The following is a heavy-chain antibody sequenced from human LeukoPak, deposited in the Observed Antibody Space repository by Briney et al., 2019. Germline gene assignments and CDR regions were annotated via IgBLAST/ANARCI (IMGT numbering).Heavy chain of an antibody. J-gene: IGHJ2*01. D-gene: IGHD2-21*01. V-gene: IGHV1-2*02. CDR3: ARVPIYSGWYSDL. CDR2: INPNSGGT. CDR1: GYTFTGYY. Sequence: GASVKVSCKASGYTFTGYYMHWVRQAPGQGLEWMGWINPNSGGTNYAQKFQGRVTMTRDTSISTAYMELSRLRSDDTAVYYCARVPIYSGWYSDLWGRGTLVTVSS.